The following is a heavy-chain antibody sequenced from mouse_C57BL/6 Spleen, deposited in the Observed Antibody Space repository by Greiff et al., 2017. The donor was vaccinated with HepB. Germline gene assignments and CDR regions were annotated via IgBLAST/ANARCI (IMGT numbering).Heavy chain of an antibody. CDR2: ISSGSSTI. CDR3: ARGRREIYAMDY. D-gene: IGHD1-1*01. J-gene: IGHJ4*01. Sequence: EVKLVESGGGLVKPGGSLKLSCAASGFTFSDYGMHWVRQAPEKGLEWVAYISSGSSTIYYADTVKGRFTISRDNAKNTLFLQMTSLRSEDTAMYYCARGRREIYAMDYWGQGTSVTVSS. V-gene: IGHV5-17*01. CDR1: GFTFSDYG.